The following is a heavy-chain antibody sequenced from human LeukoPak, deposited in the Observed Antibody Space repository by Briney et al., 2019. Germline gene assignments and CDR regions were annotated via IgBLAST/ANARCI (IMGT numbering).Heavy chain of an antibody. CDR3: ARIGNNYYYYYMDV. Sequence: GGSLRLSCAASGFTFSSYAMSWVRQAPGKGLEWVSYISSSGSTIYYADSVKGRFTISRDNAKNSLYLQMNSLRAEDTAVYYCARIGNNYYYYYMDVWGKGTTVTISS. D-gene: IGHD1/OR15-1a*01. CDR1: GFTFSSYA. CDR2: ISSSGSTI. V-gene: IGHV3-48*03. J-gene: IGHJ6*03.